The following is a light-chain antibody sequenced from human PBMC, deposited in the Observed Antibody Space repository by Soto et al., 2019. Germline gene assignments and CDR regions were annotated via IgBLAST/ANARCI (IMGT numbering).Light chain of an antibody. J-gene: IGKJ1*01. CDR3: QQYYSYSWT. Sequence: AIRMTQSPSSFSASTGDRVTNTCRASQGISSYLAWYQQKPGKAPKLLIYAASTLQSGVPSRFSGSGSGTDFTLTISCLQSEDFATYYCQQYYSYSWTFGQGTKVEIK. CDR1: QGISSY. CDR2: AAS. V-gene: IGKV1-8*01.